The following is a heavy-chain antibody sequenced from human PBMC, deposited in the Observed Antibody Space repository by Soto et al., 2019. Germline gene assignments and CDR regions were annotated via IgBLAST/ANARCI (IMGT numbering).Heavy chain of an antibody. Sequence: PSETLSLTCTVSGGSISGYYWSWIRQPPGKGLEWIGYIYYSGSTNYNPSLKSRVTISVDTSNNQFSLKLSSVTAADTAVYYCARLSGIQLWLRYDDWGQGTLVTVSS. CDR2: IYYSGST. D-gene: IGHD5-18*01. CDR3: ARLSGIQLWLRYDD. J-gene: IGHJ4*02. CDR1: GGSISGYY. V-gene: IGHV4-59*08.